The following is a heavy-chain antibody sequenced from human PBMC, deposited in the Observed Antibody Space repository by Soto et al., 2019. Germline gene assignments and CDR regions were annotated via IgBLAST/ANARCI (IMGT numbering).Heavy chain of an antibody. V-gene: IGHV4-39*01. Sequence: PSETLSLTCTVSVVSVSSSPYYCVWIRQPPGKGLEYIGNIYYGGSTYYSPSLKSRVTISVDTSTNQFSLKLSSVTAADTAVYYCARARGFSSGYSDYWGRGTLVTVSS. D-gene: IGHD5-18*01. CDR2: IYYGGST. J-gene: IGHJ4*02. CDR3: ARARGFSSGYSDY. CDR1: VVSVSSSPYY.